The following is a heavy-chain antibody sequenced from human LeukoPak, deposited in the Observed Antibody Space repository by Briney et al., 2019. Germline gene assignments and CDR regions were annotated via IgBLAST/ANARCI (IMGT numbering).Heavy chain of an antibody. CDR2: IIPIFATA. J-gene: IGHJ5*02. CDR3: ARQQDGSGSYYWFDP. D-gene: IGHD3-10*01. CDR1: GGTFSSYA. V-gene: IGHV1-69*13. Sequence: SVKVSCKASGGTFSSYAISWVRQAPGQGLEWMGGIIPIFATANYAQKFQGRVTITADESTSTAYMELSSLRSEDTAVYYCARQQDGSGSYYWFDPWGQGTLVTVSS.